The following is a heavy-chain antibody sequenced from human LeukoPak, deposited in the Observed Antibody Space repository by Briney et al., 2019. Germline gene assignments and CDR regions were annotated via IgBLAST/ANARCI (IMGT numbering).Heavy chain of an antibody. CDR3: AKGGWSVCSGGSCYSHDAFDI. D-gene: IGHD2-15*01. CDR1: GFTFSSYA. CDR2: ISGSGGNT. V-gene: IGHV3-23*01. J-gene: IGHJ3*02. Sequence: PGGSLRLSCEASGFTFSSYAMSWVRQAPGKGLEWVSGISGSGGNTYYADSVKGRFTISRDNSKNTLYLQMNSLRAEDTAVYYCAKGGWSVCSGGSCYSHDAFDIWGQGTMVTVSS.